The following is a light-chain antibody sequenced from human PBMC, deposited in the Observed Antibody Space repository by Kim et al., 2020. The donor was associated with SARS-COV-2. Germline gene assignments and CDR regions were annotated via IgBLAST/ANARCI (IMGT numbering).Light chain of an antibody. Sequence: GQSITISCTGTSIDVGSYNHVSWHQQHPGKAPKVMIYDVSNRPSGVSNRFSGSKSGNTASLTISGLQAEDEADYYCASYTSSTTVAFGGGTQLTVL. V-gene: IGLV2-14*03. CDR1: SIDVGSYNH. J-gene: IGLJ2*01. CDR2: DVS. CDR3: ASYTSSTTVA.